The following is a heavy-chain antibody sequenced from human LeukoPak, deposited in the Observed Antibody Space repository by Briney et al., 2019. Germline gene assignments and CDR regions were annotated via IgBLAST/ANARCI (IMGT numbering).Heavy chain of an antibody. V-gene: IGHV3-48*01. Sequence: GGSLRLSCAASAFTFSDYSMNWVRQAPGKGLEWISYIDTSSSTMYYADSVMGRFTISRDNAKESLYLQMNSLRVEDTAVYYCARVPVEKDNRNWHGSGFDYWGQGTLVTVSS. CDR1: AFTFSDYS. J-gene: IGHJ4*02. D-gene: IGHD1-7*01. CDR2: IDTSSSTM. CDR3: ARVPVEKDNRNWHGSGFDY.